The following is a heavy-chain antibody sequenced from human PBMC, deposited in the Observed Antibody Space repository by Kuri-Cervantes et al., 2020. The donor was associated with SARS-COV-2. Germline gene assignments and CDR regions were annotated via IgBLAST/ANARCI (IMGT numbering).Heavy chain of an antibody. V-gene: IGHV3-49*03. CDR2: IRSKAYGGTT. D-gene: IGHD3-3*01. CDR3: TRLYDFWSGYYPPFDYYYYGMDV. J-gene: IGHJ6*02. CDR1: GFTFGDYA. Sequence: GGSLRLSCTASGFTFGDYAMSWFRQAPGKGLEWVGFIRSKAYGGTTEYAASVKGRFTISRDDSKSIAYLQMNSLKTEDTAVYYCTRLYDFWSGYYPPFDYYYYGMDVWGQGTTVTVSS.